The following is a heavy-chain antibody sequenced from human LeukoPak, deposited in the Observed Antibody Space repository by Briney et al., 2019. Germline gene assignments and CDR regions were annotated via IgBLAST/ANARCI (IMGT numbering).Heavy chain of an antibody. J-gene: IGHJ4*02. Sequence: SQTLSLTCTVSGGSISSGDYYWSWIRQPPGKGLEWIGYIYYSGSTYYNPSLKGRVTISVDTSKNQFSLKLSSVTAADTAVYYCARGDYYGSGSYPDHWGQGTLVTVSS. CDR3: ARGDYYGSGSYPDH. V-gene: IGHV4-30-4*01. CDR2: IYYSGST. CDR1: GGSISSGDYY. D-gene: IGHD3-10*01.